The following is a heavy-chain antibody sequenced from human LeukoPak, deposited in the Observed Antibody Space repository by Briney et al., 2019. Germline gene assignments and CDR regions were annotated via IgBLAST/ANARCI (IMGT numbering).Heavy chain of an antibody. V-gene: IGHV4-39*07. CDR2: ISYSGTT. J-gene: IGHJ4*02. Sequence: SETLSLTCSVSGASISSTSYYWGWIRRPPGKGLERIGSISYSGTTFYSPSLESRVTISADTSKNQFSLKLNSVTATDTAVYYCARIGVRSVIIFGVFDYWGQGIRVTVSS. D-gene: IGHD3-10*01. CDR1: GASISSTSYY. CDR3: ARIGVRSVIIFGVFDY.